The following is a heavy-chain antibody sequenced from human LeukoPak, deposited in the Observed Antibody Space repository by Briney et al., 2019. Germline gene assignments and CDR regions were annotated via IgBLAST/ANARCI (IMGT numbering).Heavy chain of an antibody. CDR1: GFTFSSYSM. CDR3: ARDGCSGGSCYSVSYWFDP. V-gene: IGHV4-4*02. Sequence: PGGSLRLSCAASGFTFSSYSMNWVRQPPGKGLEWIGEIYHSGSTNYNPSLKSRVTISVDKSKNQFSLKLSSVTAADTAVYYCARDGCSGGSCYSVSYWFDPWGQGTLVTVSS. CDR2: IYHSGST. J-gene: IGHJ5*02. D-gene: IGHD2-15*01.